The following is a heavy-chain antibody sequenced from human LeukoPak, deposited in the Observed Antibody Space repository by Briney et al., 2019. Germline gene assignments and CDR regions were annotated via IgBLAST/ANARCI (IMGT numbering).Heavy chain of an antibody. V-gene: IGHV1-69*01. CDR3: ASSIAAAGFSDY. Sequence: VKVSCKASGGTFSSYAISWVRQAPGQGLEWMGGIIPIFGTANYAQKFQGRVTITADESTSTAYMELSSLRSEDTAVYYCASSIAAAGFSDYWGQGTLVTVSS. CDR2: IIPIFGTA. CDR1: GGTFSSYA. J-gene: IGHJ4*02. D-gene: IGHD6-13*01.